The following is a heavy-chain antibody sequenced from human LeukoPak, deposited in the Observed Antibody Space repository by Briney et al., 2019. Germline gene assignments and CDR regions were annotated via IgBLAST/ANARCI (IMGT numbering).Heavy chain of an antibody. Sequence: SETLSLTCTVSGGSISRGSYYWSWIRQPAGKGLEWIGRIYTSGSTNYNPSLKSRVTISVDTSKNQFSLKLSSVTAADTAVYYCARVTYYYDDWGQGTLVTVSS. CDR1: GGSISRGSYY. CDR3: ARVTYYYDD. V-gene: IGHV4-61*02. J-gene: IGHJ4*02. CDR2: IYTSGST.